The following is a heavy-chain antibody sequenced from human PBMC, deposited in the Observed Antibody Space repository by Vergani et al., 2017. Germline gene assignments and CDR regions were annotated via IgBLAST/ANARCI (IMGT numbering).Heavy chain of an antibody. J-gene: IGHJ6*03. Sequence: EVQLVESGGGLVKPGGSLRISCEGSGFTLSNAWMNRVRQDPGTGLRWVGRIQSKTDGGTTDYAAPVKGRFTIARDDSKNTRDLQMNSLRTEDTAVDYCTTVPVGWELNYYYYMDVWDRATTVTVS. CDR1: GFTLSNAW. CDR2: IQSKTDGGTT. V-gene: IGHV3-15*07. D-gene: IGHD1-26*01. CDR3: TTVPVGWELNYYYYMDV.